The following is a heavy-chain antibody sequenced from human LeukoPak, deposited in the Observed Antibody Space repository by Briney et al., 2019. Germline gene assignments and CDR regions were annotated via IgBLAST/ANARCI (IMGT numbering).Heavy chain of an antibody. Sequence: SVKVSCKASGGTFSSYAISWVRQAPGQGLEWMGGIIPIFGTANYAQKLQGRVTMTTDTSTSTAYMELRSLRSDDTAVYYCARQQLVHNWFDPWGQGTLVTVSS. J-gene: IGHJ5*02. CDR3: ARQQLVHNWFDP. CDR2: IIPIFGTA. CDR1: GGTFSSYA. D-gene: IGHD6-13*01. V-gene: IGHV1-69*05.